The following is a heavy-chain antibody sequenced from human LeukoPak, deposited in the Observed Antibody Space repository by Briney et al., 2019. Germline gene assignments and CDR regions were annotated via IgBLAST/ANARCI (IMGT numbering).Heavy chain of an antibody. CDR2: IWYDGSNK. CDR1: GFTFSSYG. J-gene: IGHJ6*02. V-gene: IGHV3-33*01. CDR3: ARSYIVVVPATSPGYGMDV. D-gene: IGHD2-2*01. Sequence: GGSLRLSCAASGFTFSSYGMHWVRQAPGKGLEWVAVIWYDGSNKYYADSVKGRFTISRDNSKNTLYLQMNSLRAEDTAVYYCARSYIVVVPATSPGYGMDVWGQGTTVTVSS.